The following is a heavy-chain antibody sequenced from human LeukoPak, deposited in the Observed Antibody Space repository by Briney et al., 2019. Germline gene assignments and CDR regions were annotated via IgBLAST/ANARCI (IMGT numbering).Heavy chain of an antibody. CDR3: ARVEGVVQLEGGADF. CDR1: GFTFDDYG. V-gene: IGHV3-20*04. Sequence: GGSLRLACAASGFTFDDYGMSWGRQAPGKGLEWVSGIHWNGGSTGYADSVKGRFTISRDNAKNSLYLQMNNLRAEDTALYYCARVEGVVQLEGGADFWGQGTLVTVSS. CDR2: IHWNGGST. D-gene: IGHD1-1*01. J-gene: IGHJ4*02.